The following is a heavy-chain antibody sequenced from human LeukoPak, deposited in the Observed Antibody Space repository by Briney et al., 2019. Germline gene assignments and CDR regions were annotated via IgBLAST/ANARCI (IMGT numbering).Heavy chain of an antibody. V-gene: IGHV4-4*07. CDR3: ARDIANSESYWGDYFYFYGMDV. CDR2: VSSTGST. Sequence: SAPLSLTCNVSGGSINNHHWSWIRQPAGKGLEWIGRVSSTGSTNYNPSLTSRLTMSVDTSNKQFSLRLRSVTAADTAVYYCARDIANSESYWGDYFYFYGMDVWGQGTTVTVSS. J-gene: IGHJ6*02. D-gene: IGHD3-10*01. CDR1: GGSINNHH.